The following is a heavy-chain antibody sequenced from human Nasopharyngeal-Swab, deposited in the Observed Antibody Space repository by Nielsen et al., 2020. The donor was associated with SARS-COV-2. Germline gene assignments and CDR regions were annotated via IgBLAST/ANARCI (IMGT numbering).Heavy chain of an antibody. CDR2: IKQDGSEK. CDR3: ARDDDFWSGYSNGMDV. V-gene: IGHV3-7*01. D-gene: IGHD3-3*01. Sequence: GESLKISCAASGFTFSSYWMSWVRQAPGKGLEWVASIKQDGSEKYYVDSVKGRFTISRDNAKNSLYLQMNSLRAEDTAVYYCARDDDFWSGYSNGMDVWGQGTTVTVSS. CDR1: GFTFSSYW. J-gene: IGHJ6*02.